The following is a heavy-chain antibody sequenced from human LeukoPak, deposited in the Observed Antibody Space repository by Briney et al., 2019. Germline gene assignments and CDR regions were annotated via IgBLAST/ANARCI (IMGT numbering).Heavy chain of an antibody. V-gene: IGHV1-2*06. CDR1: GYTFTGHY. D-gene: IGHD1-26*01. Sequence: ASVKVSCKASGYTFTGHYMHWVRQAPGQGLEWMGRIDPNNGATNYAQKFQGRVTVTRDTSISTVYMELSRLKSDDTAVYFCATYSGNYQSGYWGQGTLVTVSS. CDR2: IDPNNGAT. J-gene: IGHJ4*02. CDR3: ATYSGNYQSGY.